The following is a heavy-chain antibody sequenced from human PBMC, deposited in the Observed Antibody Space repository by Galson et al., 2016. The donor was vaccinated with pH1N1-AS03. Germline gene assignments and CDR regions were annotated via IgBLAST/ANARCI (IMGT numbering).Heavy chain of an antibody. D-gene: IGHD2-21*01. V-gene: IGHV3-48*01. Sequence: SLRLSCAASGFNFTTYGMNMNWVRQAPGKGLEWVAYIGSSGRTISYADPVKGRFTVSRDSGKNSVELQMNSLGAEDTAVYYCARDSPTTLIGGEVWGQGTLVTVSS. CDR3: ARDSPTTLIGGEV. CDR1: GFNFTTYG. J-gene: IGHJ4*02. CDR2: IGSSGRTI.